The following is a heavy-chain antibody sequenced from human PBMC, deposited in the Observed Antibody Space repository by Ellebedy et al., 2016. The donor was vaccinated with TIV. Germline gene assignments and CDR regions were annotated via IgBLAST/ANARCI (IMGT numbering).Heavy chain of an antibody. V-gene: IGHV3-53*01. Sequence: GESLKISCAASGFIVSSYYMIWVRQPPGKGLEWVSVIYDGGRTSYADSVTGRFTISRDSSKNTLYLQMNSLRAEDTAVYYCARGGLTAASDYWGQGTLVTVSS. CDR3: ARGGLTAASDY. J-gene: IGHJ4*02. D-gene: IGHD2-2*01. CDR2: IYDGGRT. CDR1: GFIVSSYY.